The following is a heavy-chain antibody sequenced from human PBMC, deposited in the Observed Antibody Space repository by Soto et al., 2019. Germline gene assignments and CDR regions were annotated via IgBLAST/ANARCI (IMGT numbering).Heavy chain of an antibody. CDR3: ARLGRRKSHKNRTTFPFDY. J-gene: IGHJ4*02. CDR2: INHSGST. CDR1: GGSFSGYN. Sequence: QVQLQQWGAGLLKPSETLSLTCAVYGGSFSGYNWSWIRQPPGKGQEWIGEINHSGSTNYNPSLDGRETIPVVRSKNQDSFRLSSVTAADTAVYYCARLGRRKSHKNRTTFPFDYWGQGALVTVSS. V-gene: IGHV4-34*01. D-gene: IGHD1-1*01.